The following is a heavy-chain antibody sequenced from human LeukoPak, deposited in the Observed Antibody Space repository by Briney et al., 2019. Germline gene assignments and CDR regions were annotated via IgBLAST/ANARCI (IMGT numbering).Heavy chain of an antibody. CDR3: ARGDAQWLFPLFDY. D-gene: IGHD3-22*01. J-gene: IGHJ4*02. Sequence: SGGSLRLSCAASGFTFSSYAMHWVRQAPGKGLEWVAVISYDGSNKYYADSVKGRFTISRDNSKSTLYLQMNSLRAEDTAVYYCARGDAQWLFPLFDYWGQGTLVTVSS. V-gene: IGHV3-30-3*01. CDR2: ISYDGSNK. CDR1: GFTFSSYA.